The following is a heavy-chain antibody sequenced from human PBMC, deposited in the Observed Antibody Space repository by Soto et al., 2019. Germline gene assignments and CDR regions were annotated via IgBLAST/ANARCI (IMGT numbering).Heavy chain of an antibody. D-gene: IGHD2-15*01. CDR3: AKVGYCSGGSCYATGYFDL. V-gene: IGHV3-23*01. Sequence: GGSLRLSCAASGFTFSSYAMSWVRQAPGKGLEWVSAISGSGGSTYYADSVKGRFTISRDNSKNTLYLQMNSLRAEDTAVYYCAKVGYCSGGSCYATGYFDLWGRGTLVTVSS. CDR2: ISGSGGST. CDR1: GFTFSSYA. J-gene: IGHJ2*01.